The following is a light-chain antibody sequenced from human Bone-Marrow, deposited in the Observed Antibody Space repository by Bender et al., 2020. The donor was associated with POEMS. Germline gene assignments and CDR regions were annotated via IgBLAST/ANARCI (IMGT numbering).Light chain of an antibody. CDR3: CSYTTTVTWV. J-gene: IGLJ3*02. Sequence: QSALTQPASVSGSPGQSITISCTGTSSDVGNSELVSWYQQYPGKAPKLMIYEVSKRPSGVSNRFSGSRSGNTASLTISGLRAEDEADYYCCSYTTTVTWVFGGGTKLTVL. CDR1: SSDVGNSEL. V-gene: IGLV2-14*02. CDR2: EVS.